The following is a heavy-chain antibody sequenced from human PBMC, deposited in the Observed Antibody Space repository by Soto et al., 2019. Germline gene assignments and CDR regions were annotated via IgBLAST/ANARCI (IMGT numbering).Heavy chain of an antibody. CDR1: GFTFSSYE. J-gene: IGHJ6*02. Sequence: EVQLVESGGGLVQPGGSLRLSCAASGFTFSSYEMNWVRQAPGKGLEWVSYISSSGSTIYYADSVKGRFTISRDNAKNSLYLQMNSLRAEDTAVYYCARDPSYDFWTPREYYYYGMDVWGQGTTVTVSS. V-gene: IGHV3-48*03. CDR3: ARDPSYDFWTPREYYYYGMDV. CDR2: ISSSGSTI. D-gene: IGHD3-3*01.